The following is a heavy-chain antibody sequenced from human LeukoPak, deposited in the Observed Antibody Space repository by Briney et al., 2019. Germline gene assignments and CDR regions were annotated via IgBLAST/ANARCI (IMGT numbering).Heavy chain of an antibody. V-gene: IGHV4-59*01. CDR2: IYYSGST. CDR1: GGSISSYY. J-gene: IGHJ3*02. Sequence: SETLSLTCTVSGGSISSYYWSWIRQPPGKGLEWIGYIYYSGSTNYNPSLKSRVTISVDTSKNQFSLKLSSVTAADTAVYYCARDRNDDGLDAFDIWGQGTMVTVSS. D-gene: IGHD1-1*01. CDR3: ARDRNDDGLDAFDI.